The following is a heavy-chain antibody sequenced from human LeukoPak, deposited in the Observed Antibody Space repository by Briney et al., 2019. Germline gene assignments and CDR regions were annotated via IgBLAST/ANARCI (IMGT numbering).Heavy chain of an antibody. CDR1: GGTFNNYA. J-gene: IGHJ5*02. D-gene: IGHD3-9*01. CDR2: IIPIFGSS. CDR3: ARDSEYYDILTGYYVPRDNWFDP. V-gene: IGHV1-69*05. Sequence: SVKVSCKASGGTFNNYAINWVRQAPGQGLEWMGGIIPIFGSSNYAQKFRGRVTMTTDTSTSTAYMELRSLRSDDTAVYYCARDSEYYDILTGYYVPRDNWFDPWGQGTLVTVSS.